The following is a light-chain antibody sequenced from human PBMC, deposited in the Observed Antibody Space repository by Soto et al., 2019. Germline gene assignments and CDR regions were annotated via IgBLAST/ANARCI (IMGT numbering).Light chain of an antibody. CDR3: CSYTSSFKLAV. J-gene: IGLJ1*01. CDR2: EVS. CDR1: SSDLGSYNL. Sequence: QSVLTQPASVSGSPGQSITISCTGTSSDLGSYNLVSWYQQHPGKAPKLMIYEVSKRPSGVSNRFSGSKSGNTASLTISGLQAEDEADYYCCSYTSSFKLAVFGSGTKVTVL. V-gene: IGLV2-23*02.